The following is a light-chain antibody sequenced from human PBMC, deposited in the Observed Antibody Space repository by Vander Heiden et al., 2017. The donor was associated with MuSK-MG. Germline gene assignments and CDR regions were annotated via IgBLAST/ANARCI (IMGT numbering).Light chain of an antibody. V-gene: IGKV1-9*01. CDR3: QQVNRHPVT. J-gene: IGKJ5*01. CDR1: QGINSY. CDR2: AAS. Sequence: IPLTQSPSFLSASVGDRVTIPCRASQGINSYLACYQQQPGKAPKVLIYAASTLQSGVPTRFSGSGSGTEFTLTSSSLQADDVATYFWQQVNRHPVTFGQGTRLEIK.